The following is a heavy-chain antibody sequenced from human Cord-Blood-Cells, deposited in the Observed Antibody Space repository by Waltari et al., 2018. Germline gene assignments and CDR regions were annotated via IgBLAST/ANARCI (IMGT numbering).Heavy chain of an antibody. CDR1: GYTVTGYY. CDR3: ARDVNYGSGSYAFDI. Sequence: QVQLVQSGAEVKKPGASVTVSCQASGYTVTGYYMHWVRQAPGQGLEWMGWSNPNSGGTNYAQKCQGWVTMTRDTSISTAYMELSRLRSDDTAVYYCARDVNYGSGSYAFDIWGQGTMVTVSS. D-gene: IGHD3-10*01. CDR2: SNPNSGGT. V-gene: IGHV1-2*04. J-gene: IGHJ3*02.